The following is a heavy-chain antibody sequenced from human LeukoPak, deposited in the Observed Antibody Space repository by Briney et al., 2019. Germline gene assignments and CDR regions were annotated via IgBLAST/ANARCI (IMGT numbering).Heavy chain of an antibody. CDR2: IKQDGSEK. Sequence: GGSLRLSCAASGFTFSSYWMSWVRQAPGKGLEWVANIKQDGSEKYYVDSVKGRFTISRDNAKNSLYLQMNSLRAEDTAVYYRARDWPRYCSSTSCYFDYWGQGTLVTVSS. J-gene: IGHJ4*02. CDR3: ARDWPRYCSSTSCYFDY. V-gene: IGHV3-7*04. D-gene: IGHD2-2*01. CDR1: GFTFSSYW.